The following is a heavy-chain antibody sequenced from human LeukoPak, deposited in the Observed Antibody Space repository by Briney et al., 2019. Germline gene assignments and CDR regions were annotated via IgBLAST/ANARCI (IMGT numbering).Heavy chain of an antibody. D-gene: IGHD3-3*01. J-gene: IGHJ5*02. CDR2: ISSSSSYI. V-gene: IGHV3-21*01. CDR1: GFTFSSYS. CDR3: ARDGGYYDFWSGYYLNWFDP. Sequence: GGSLRLSCAASGFTFSSYSMNWVRQAPGKGLEWVSSISSSSSYIYYADSVKGRFTISRDNAKNSLYLQMNSLRAEDTAVYYFARDGGYYDFWSGYYLNWFDPWGQGTLVTVSS.